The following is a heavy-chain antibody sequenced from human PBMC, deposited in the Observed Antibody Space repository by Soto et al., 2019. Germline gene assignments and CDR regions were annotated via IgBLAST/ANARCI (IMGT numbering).Heavy chain of an antibody. V-gene: IGHV3-23*01. CDR2: ISGTGGST. CDR1: GFPISSYA. D-gene: IGHD6-19*01. J-gene: IGHJ6*03. CDR3: AKARGSGSLSHYYLDV. Sequence: GGSLRLSCAASGFPISSYAMTWVRQAPGKGLEWVSGISGTGGSTSYADSVKGRFTISRDSSKNTLYLQMNSLRAEDTAVYSCAKARGSGSLSHYYLDVWGKGTTVTVSS.